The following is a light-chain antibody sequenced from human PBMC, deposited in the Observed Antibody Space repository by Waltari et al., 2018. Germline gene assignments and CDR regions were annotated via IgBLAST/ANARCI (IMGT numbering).Light chain of an antibody. CDR3: QQYSASPHVT. CDR2: YTS. CDR1: QRVSGNY. V-gene: IGKV3-20*01. J-gene: IGKJ5*01. Sequence: VLTQSPGTLSLSPGERATLSCRASQRVSGNYLAWYQQKPGQSPRLLIYYTSTRATGIPDRFRGSGSGTDFTLTINRLEPEDFAVYFCQQYSASPHVTFGQGTRLEIK.